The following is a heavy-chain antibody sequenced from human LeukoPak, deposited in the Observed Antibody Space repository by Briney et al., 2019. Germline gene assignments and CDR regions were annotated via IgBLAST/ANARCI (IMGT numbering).Heavy chain of an antibody. V-gene: IGHV4-30-2*01. CDR2: IYHSGST. J-gene: IGHJ4*02. D-gene: IGHD6-6*01. CDR1: GGSISSGGYY. CDR3: ARHPIAARPAGDY. Sequence: PSETLSLTCTVSGGSISSGGYYWSWIRQPPGKGLEWIGYIYHSGSTYYNPSLKSRVTISVDRSKNQFSLKLSSVTAADTAVYYCARHPIAARPAGDYWGQGTLVTVSS.